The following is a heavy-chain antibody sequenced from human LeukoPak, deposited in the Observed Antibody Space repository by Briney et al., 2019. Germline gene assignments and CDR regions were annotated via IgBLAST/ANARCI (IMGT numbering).Heavy chain of an antibody. CDR3: ARGPAYDSSGYLDY. Sequence: ASVNVSCKTSGYTFSTSGISWVRQAPGQGLEWMGWISVYNGNTNYTQKFQDRVTMTTDISTSTAYMELRSLRSDDTAVYYCARGPAYDSSGYLDYWGQGTLVTVSS. V-gene: IGHV1-18*01. J-gene: IGHJ4*02. D-gene: IGHD3-22*01. CDR2: ISVYNGNT. CDR1: GYTFSTSG.